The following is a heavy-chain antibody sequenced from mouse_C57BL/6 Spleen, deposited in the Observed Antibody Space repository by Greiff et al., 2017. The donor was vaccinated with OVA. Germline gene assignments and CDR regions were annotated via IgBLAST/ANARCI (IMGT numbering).Heavy chain of an antibody. D-gene: IGHD4-1*01. J-gene: IGHJ3*01. CDR3: ASGTRGFAY. Sequence: VKLQQPGAELVMPGASVKLSCKASGYTFTSYWMHWVKQRPGQGLEWIGEIDPSDSYTNYNQKVKGKSTLTVDKSSSTAYMQLSSLTSEDSAVYYCASGTRGFAYWGQGTLVTVSA. CDR1: GYTFTSYW. CDR2: IDPSDSYT. V-gene: IGHV1-69*01.